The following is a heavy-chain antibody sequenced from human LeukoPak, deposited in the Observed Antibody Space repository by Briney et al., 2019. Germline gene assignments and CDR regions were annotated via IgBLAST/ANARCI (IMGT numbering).Heavy chain of an antibody. CDR1: GFTFSDYS. V-gene: IGHV3-48*01. Sequence: GGSLRLSXAASGFTFSDYSMNWVRQAPGKGLEWVSYISGGSSTMYYADSVKGRFTISRDNAKNSLYLQMNSLRAEDTAVYYCARDRGQTGYYWSYYYYMDVWGRGTTVTVSS. CDR2: ISGGSSTM. J-gene: IGHJ6*03. CDR3: ARDRGQTGYYWSYYYYMDV. D-gene: IGHD3-9*01.